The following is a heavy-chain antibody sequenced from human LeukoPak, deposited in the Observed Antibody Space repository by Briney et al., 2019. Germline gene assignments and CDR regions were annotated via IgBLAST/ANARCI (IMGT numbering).Heavy chain of an antibody. CDR1: GYTFTGYY. CDR2: MNPNSGNT. Sequence: ASVKVSCKASGYTFTGYYMHWVRQAPGQGLEWMGWMNPNSGNTGYAQKFQGRVTITRNTSISTAYMELSSLRSEDTAVYYCARGTELPYYDFWSGYYRLSEWFDPWGQGTLVTVSS. V-gene: IGHV1-8*03. J-gene: IGHJ5*02. D-gene: IGHD3-3*01. CDR3: ARGTELPYYDFWSGYYRLSEWFDP.